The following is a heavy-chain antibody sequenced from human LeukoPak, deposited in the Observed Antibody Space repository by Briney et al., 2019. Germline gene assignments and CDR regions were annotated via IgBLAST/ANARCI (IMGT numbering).Heavy chain of an antibody. CDR2: ISYDGRNM. V-gene: IGHV3-30*18. CDR1: GITFSRSG. CDR3: AKDLAQPNLNYNYYGMDV. J-gene: IGHJ6*02. Sequence: GGSLRLSCAASGITFSRSGLHWVRQAPGKGLEWVAVISYDGRNMNYADSVKGRFTISRDNAKNTLILQMNSLRAEDTAVYFCAKDLAQPNLNYNYYGMDVWGQGTTVTVSS. D-gene: IGHD2-2*01.